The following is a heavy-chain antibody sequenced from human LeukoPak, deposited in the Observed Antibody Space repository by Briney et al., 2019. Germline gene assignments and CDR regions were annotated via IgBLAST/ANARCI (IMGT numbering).Heavy chain of an antibody. V-gene: IGHV4-39*01. CDR3: ATVTTYFDY. Sequence: SETLSLTCTVSGGSISSSSYYWGWIRQPPGKGLEWIGKIYYSGSTYYNPSLKSRVTISVDTSKKQFSLKLTSVTAAETAVYYCATVTTYFDYWGQGTLVTVSS. CDR1: GGSISSSSYY. J-gene: IGHJ4*02. CDR2: IYYSGST. D-gene: IGHD4-17*01.